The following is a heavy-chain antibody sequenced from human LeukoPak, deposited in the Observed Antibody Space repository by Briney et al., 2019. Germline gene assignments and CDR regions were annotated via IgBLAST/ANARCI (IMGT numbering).Heavy chain of an antibody. J-gene: IGHJ4*02. V-gene: IGHV3-11*04. Sequence: PGGSLRLSCATSGFTFSDYYMSWIRQAPGKGLECVSYISSSGNTTYYSDSVRGRFTISRDNAKNSLHLQMNSLRAEDTAVYYRARDGGSSWYFDYWGQGTLATVSS. CDR2: ISSSGNTT. CDR1: GFTFSDYY. CDR3: ARDGGSSWYFDY. D-gene: IGHD6-13*01.